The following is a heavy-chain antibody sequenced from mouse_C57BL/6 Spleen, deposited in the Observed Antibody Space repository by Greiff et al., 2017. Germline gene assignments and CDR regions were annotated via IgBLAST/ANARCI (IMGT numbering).Heavy chain of an antibody. D-gene: IGHD1-1*01. CDR2: IYPRSGNT. J-gene: IGHJ1*03. Sequence: VQLQQSGAELARPGASVKLSCKASGYTFTSYGISWVKQRTGQGLEWIGEIYPRSGNTYYNEKFKGKATLTADKSSSTAYMELRSLTSEDSAVYFCARKGDYYGSSYNWYFDVWGTGTTVTVSS. V-gene: IGHV1-81*01. CDR1: GYTFTSYG. CDR3: ARKGDYYGSSYNWYFDV.